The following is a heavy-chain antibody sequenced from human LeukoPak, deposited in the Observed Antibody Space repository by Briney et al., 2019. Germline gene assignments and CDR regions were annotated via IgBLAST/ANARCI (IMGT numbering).Heavy chain of an antibody. D-gene: IGHD6-19*01. CDR3: ARHYSSGWYRYFDY. V-gene: IGHV3-11*04. J-gene: IGHJ4*02. CDR1: GFTFSDYY. CDR2: ISSSGSTI. Sequence: GGSLRLSCAASGFTFSDYYMSWIRQAPGKGLEWVSYISSSGSTIYYADSVKGRFTISRDNAKNSLSLQMNSLRAEDTAVYYCARHYSSGWYRYFDYWGQGTLVTVSP.